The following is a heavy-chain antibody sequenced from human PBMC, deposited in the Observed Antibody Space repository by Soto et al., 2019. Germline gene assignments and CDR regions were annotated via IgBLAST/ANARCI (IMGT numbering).Heavy chain of an antibody. CDR3: AREVEGCSGGSCYSGTRWFDP. CDR1: GGSISSYY. CDR2: IYYSGST. D-gene: IGHD2-15*01. J-gene: IGHJ5*02. V-gene: IGHV4-59*01. Sequence: QVQLQESGPGLVKPSETLSLTCTVSGGSISSYYWSWIRQPPGKGLEWIGYIYYSGSTNYNPSLKSRVTKSVDTSKNQCSLKLSSVTAADTAVYYCAREVEGCSGGSCYSGTRWFDPWGQGTLVTVSS.